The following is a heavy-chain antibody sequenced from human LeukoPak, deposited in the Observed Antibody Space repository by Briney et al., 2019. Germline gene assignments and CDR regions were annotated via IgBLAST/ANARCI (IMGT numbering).Heavy chain of an antibody. J-gene: IGHJ4*02. D-gene: IGHD3-16*01. Sequence: PGGSLRLSCAASGLTVSDNFMSWVRQAPGRGLEWVSVLYRGGNTYYADSVRGRFTISRDNSKNMVYLQMNSLTAEDTAVYYCARDCLEGATSDFDSWGQGTLVTVSS. CDR1: GLTVSDNF. V-gene: IGHV3-66*01. CDR2: LYRGGNT. CDR3: ARDCLEGATSDFDS.